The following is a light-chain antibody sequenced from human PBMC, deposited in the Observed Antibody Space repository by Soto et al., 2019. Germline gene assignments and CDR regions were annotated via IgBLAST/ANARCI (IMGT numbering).Light chain of an antibody. CDR2: AAS. CDR1: QSVGSW. V-gene: IGKV1-39*01. J-gene: IGKJ5*01. CDR3: QQSFNTPIT. Sequence: DIQLTQSHSTLSASLGDRVTLTCLASQSVGSWLAWYQQKPGKAPKLLIYAASSLQSGVPSRFSGSGSGTDFTLTISSLQPEDSATYYCQQSFNTPITFGQGTRLEIK.